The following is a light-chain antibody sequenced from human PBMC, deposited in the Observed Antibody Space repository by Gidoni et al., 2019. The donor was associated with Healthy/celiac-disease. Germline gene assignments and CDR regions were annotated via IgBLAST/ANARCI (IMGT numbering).Light chain of an antibody. V-gene: IGKV1-39*01. Sequence: DIQMTQSPSSLSASVGDRVTITCRASQSISSYLNWYQQKPGKAPKLLIYAASSLQSGVPSRFSGSGSGTDFTLTISSLQPEYFATYYCQQSYSTPRECSFGQGTKLEIK. J-gene: IGKJ2*04. CDR2: AAS. CDR1: QSISSY. CDR3: QQSYSTPRECS.